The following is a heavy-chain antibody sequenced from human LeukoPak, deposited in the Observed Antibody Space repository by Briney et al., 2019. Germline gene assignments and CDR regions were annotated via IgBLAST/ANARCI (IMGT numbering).Heavy chain of an antibody. J-gene: IGHJ4*02. V-gene: IGHV4-39*01. D-gene: IGHD1-26*01. CDR2: IYYSGST. Sequence: SETLSLTCTVSGGSISSSSYYWGWIRQPPGKGLEWIGSIYYSGSTYYNPFLKSRVTISVDTSKNQFSLKLSSVTAADTAVYYCASPVGAGSFDYWGQGTLVTVSS. CDR3: ASPVGAGSFDY. CDR1: GGSISSSSYY.